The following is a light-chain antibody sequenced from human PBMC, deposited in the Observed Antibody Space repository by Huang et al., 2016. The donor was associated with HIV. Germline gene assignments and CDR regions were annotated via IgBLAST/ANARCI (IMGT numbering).Light chain of an antibody. J-gene: IGKJ1*01. CDR2: GAS. CDR1: QSLNKY. CDR3: QQYTNWPPKT. V-gene: IGKV3-15*01. Sequence: EIVMTQSPGTLSLSAGERATLSCRASQSLNKYLAWYQHKPGQAPRLLIYGASTRATGVPARCSGSGSGTEFTLTISSLQSEDSAFYYCQQYTNWPPKTFGQGTRVEI.